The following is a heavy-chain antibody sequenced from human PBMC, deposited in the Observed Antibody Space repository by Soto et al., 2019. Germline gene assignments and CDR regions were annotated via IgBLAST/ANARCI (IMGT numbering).Heavy chain of an antibody. Sequence: SSETLSLTCTVSGGSISSYYWSWIRQPPGKGLEWIGYIYYSGSTNYNPSLKSRVTISVDTSKNQFSLKLSSVTAADTAVYYCGGRGYSGYDPFDYWGQGTLVTVSS. CDR1: GGSISSYY. CDR3: GGRGYSGYDPFDY. J-gene: IGHJ4*02. D-gene: IGHD5-12*01. V-gene: IGHV4-59*01. CDR2: IYYSGST.